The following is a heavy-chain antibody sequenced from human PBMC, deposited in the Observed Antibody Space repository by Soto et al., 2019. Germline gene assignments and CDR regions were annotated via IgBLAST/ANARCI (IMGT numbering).Heavy chain of an antibody. J-gene: IGHJ4*02. CDR2: INPSGGST. D-gene: IGHD6-13*01. CDR3: ARDFPGYSSSWQEFDY. V-gene: IGHV1-46*01. Sequence: ASVKVSCKASGYTFTSYYMHWVRQAPGQGLEWMGIINPSGGSTSYARKFQGRVTMTRDTSTSTVYMELSSLRSEDTAVYYCARDFPGYSSSWQEFDYWGQGTLVTVSS. CDR1: GYTFTSYY.